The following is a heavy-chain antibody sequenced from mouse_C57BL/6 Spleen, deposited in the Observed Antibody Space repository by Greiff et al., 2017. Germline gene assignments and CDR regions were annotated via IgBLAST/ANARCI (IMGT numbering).Heavy chain of an antibody. CDR1: GYTFTDYE. Sequence: VQLQQSGAELVRPGASVTLSCKASGYTFTDYEMNWVKQTPVHGLEWIGAIDPETGGTAYNQKFKGKAILTADKSSSKAYMELRSLTSEDSAVYYCTRGGLDDWFAYWGQGTLVTVSA. J-gene: IGHJ3*01. V-gene: IGHV1-15*01. CDR2: IDPETGGT. CDR3: TRGGLDDWFAY.